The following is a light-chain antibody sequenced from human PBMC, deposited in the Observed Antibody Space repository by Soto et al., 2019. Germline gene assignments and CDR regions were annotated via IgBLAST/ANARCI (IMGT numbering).Light chain of an antibody. V-gene: IGLV2-8*01. CDR3: SSYAGSNNLV. CDR2: EVT. J-gene: IGLJ2*01. CDR1: SSDVGGYNF. Sequence: QSALTQPPSASGSPGQSGTISCTGTSSDVGGYNFVSWYLQYPGKAPKLLVYEVTKRPSGVPDRFSGSKSGNTASLTVSGLQAEDEADYYCSSYAGSNNLVFGGGTKLTVL.